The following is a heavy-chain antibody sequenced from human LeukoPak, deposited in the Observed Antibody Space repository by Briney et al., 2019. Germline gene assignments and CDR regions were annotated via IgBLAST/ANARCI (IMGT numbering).Heavy chain of an antibody. J-gene: IGHJ4*02. Sequence: QAGGSLRLSCVASGFTISSDAMTWVRQAPGRGLEGVSASYGSDTDYADSVRGRFTISRDDSKNTLYLQMNGLRVEDTAVYYCSKRRRRETGPFESWGRGTLVTVSP. D-gene: IGHD5-24*01. CDR2: SYGSDT. V-gene: IGHV3-23*05. CDR1: GFTISSDA. CDR3: SKRRRRETGPFES.